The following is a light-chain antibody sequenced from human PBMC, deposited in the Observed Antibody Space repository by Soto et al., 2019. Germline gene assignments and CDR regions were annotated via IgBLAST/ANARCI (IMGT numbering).Light chain of an antibody. CDR3: CSYALSATAV. CDR2: EAT. V-gene: IGLV2-23*01. CDR1: SSDVGSYNL. Sequence: QSVLTQPASVSGSPGQSITISCTGTSSDVGSYNLVSWYQQHPGKAPKLMIYEATKRPSGVSNRFSGSKSGNTASMTISGLQAEDEADYYCCSYALSATAVFGGGTQLTVL. J-gene: IGLJ2*01.